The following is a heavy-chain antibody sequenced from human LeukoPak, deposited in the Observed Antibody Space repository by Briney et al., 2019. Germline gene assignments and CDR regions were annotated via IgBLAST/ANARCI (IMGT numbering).Heavy chain of an antibody. CDR1: GFTFSSYA. CDR3: ARDGSEDIVVVVAAYFDY. CDR2: MSYDGSNK. D-gene: IGHD2-15*01. J-gene: IGHJ4*02. Sequence: GGSLRLSCAASGFTFSSYAMHWVRQAPGKGLEWVAVMSYDGSNKYYADSVKGRFTISRDNSKNTLYLQMNSLRAEDTAVYYCARDGSEDIVVVVAAYFDYWGQGTLVTVSS. V-gene: IGHV3-30*04.